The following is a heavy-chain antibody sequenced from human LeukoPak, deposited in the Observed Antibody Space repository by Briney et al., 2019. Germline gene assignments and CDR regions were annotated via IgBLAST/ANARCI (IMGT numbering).Heavy chain of an antibody. CDR1: GGSFSGYY. CDR3: ARGVWETGYSSSWYGDYYDYMDV. CDR2: INHSGST. D-gene: IGHD6-13*01. J-gene: IGHJ6*03. V-gene: IGHV4-34*01. Sequence: PSETLSLTCAVYGGSFSGYYWSWIRQPPGKGLEWIGEINHSGSTNYNPSLKSRVTMSVDTSKNQFSLKLSSVTAADTAVYYCARGVWETGYSSSWYGDYYDYMDVWGKGTTVTISS.